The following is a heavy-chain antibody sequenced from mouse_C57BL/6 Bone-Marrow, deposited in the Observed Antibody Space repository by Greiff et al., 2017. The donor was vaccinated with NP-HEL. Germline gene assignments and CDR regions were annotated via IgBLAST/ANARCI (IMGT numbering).Heavy chain of an antibody. CDR2: IDPEDGET. V-gene: IGHV14-2*01. Sequence: VQLKESGAELVKPGASVKLSCTASGFNINDYYMHWVKQRTEQGLEWIGRIDPEDGETKYAPKFQGKATITADTSSNTAYLQLSSLTSEDTAVYYCARQVVAHWYFDVWGTGTTVTVSS. CDR1: GFNINDYY. CDR3: ARQVVAHWYFDV. J-gene: IGHJ1*03. D-gene: IGHD1-1*01.